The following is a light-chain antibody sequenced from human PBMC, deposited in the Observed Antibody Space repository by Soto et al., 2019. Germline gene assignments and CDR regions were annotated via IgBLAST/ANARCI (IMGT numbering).Light chain of an antibody. CDR1: QAVDSNY. CDR3: QHFGNSPPVS. CDR2: AAS. J-gene: IGKJ5*01. Sequence: EIVMTQSLSNLSVSPGDRVYLTPSSRQAVDSNYLAWYQQKPGQAPRLLIYAASRRATGIPDRFSGSGSGTDFTLTISRLEHEDFAVYFCQHFGNSPPVSFGQGTRLEIK. V-gene: IGKV3-20*01.